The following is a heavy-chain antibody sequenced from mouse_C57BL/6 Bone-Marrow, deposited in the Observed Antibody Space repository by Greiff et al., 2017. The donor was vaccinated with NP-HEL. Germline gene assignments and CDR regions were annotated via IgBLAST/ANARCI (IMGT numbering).Heavy chain of an antibody. D-gene: IGHD1-1*01. CDR1: GYAFSSSW. J-gene: IGHJ3*01. CDR3: ARGILRS. V-gene: IGHV1-82*01. Sequence: QVQLQPSGPELVKPGASVKISCKASGYAFSSSWMNWVKQRPGKGLEWIGRIYPGDGDTNYNGKFKGKATLTADKSSSTAYMQLSSLTSEDSAVYFGARGILRSWGQGTLVTVSA. CDR2: IYPGDGDT.